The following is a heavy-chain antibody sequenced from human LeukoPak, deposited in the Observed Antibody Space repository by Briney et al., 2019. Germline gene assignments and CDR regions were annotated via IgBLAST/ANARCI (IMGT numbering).Heavy chain of an antibody. D-gene: IGHD3-10*01. V-gene: IGHV3-23*01. J-gene: IGHJ4*02. CDR1: GFTFSNYA. CDR2: IRGSGGST. CDR3: AKDVVYYYGSGTRIDY. Sequence: GGSLRLSCAASGFTFSNYAMTRVRQAPGKGAECVSPIRGSGGSTYYADSAKGRFTIYRDNSKNTLYLQMISLRAEDTAIYYCAKDVVYYYGSGTRIDYWGRGTLVTVSS.